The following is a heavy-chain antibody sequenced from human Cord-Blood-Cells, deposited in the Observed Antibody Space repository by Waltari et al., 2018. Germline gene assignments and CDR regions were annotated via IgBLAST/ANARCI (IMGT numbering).Heavy chain of an antibody. CDR3: ARVSEGYWYFDL. CDR2: ISSSSSYI. CDR1: GFTFSSHS. Sequence: EVQLVESGGGLVKPGGSLRLSCAASGFTFSSHSMNWGRPAPGKGLEWVSSISSSSSYIYYADSVKGRFTISRDNAKNSLYLQMNSLRAEDTAVYYCARVSEGYWYFDLWGRGTLVTVSS. V-gene: IGHV3-21*01. J-gene: IGHJ2*01.